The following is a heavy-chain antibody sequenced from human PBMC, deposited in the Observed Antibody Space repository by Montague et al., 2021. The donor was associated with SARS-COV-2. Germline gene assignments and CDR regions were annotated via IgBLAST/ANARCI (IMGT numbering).Heavy chain of an antibody. J-gene: IGHJ3*01. Sequence: QSGAEVKKSGESLKISCKGSGYSFTSYWIGWVRQMPGKGLEWMGIIYPGDSDTRYSPSFQGQVTISADKSISTAYLQWSSLKASDTAMYYCARRRGLVGYYYNSGSYAFDVWGQGTMVTVSS. CDR2: IYPGDSDT. V-gene: IGHV5-51*01. CDR3: ARRRGLVGYYYNSGSYAFDV. CDR1: GYSFTSYW. D-gene: IGHD3-10*01.